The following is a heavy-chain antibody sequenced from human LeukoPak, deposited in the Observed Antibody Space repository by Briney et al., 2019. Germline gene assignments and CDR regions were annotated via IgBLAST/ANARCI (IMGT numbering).Heavy chain of an antibody. CDR2: IKQDGSEK. V-gene: IGHV3-7*01. CDR3: VTDNDWTYLDN. J-gene: IGHJ4*02. Sequence: PGGSLRLSCAASGFTFSTYWMDWVRQAPGKGLEWVANIKQDGSEKNYVDSVKGRFTISRDNAKNSLYLQMNSLRAEDTAVYYCVTDNDWTYLDNWGQGTLVTVSS. D-gene: IGHD1-1*01. CDR1: GFTFSTYW.